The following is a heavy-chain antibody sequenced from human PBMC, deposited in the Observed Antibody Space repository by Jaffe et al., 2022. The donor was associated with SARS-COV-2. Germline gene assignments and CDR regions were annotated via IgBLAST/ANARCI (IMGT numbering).Heavy chain of an antibody. Sequence: QLQLQESGPGLVKPSETLSLACTVSGGSINSNTYYWGWIRQPPGKGLEWIGSVFYTGSPYYNPSLESRVTMSVDTSKNRFSLRLNSVTAADTAVYYCARHVVVIPATMRDHWYFDLWGRGTLVTVSS. D-gene: IGHD2-2*01. CDR1: GGSINSNTYY. V-gene: IGHV4-39*01. J-gene: IGHJ2*01. CDR3: ARHVVVIPATMRDHWYFDL. CDR2: VFYTGSP.